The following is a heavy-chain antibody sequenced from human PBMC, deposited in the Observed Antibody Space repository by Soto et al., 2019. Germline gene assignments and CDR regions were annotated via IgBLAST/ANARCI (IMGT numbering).Heavy chain of an antibody. CDR3: AREQTKWLQDACDM. D-gene: IGHD5-18*01. Sequence: QGQLVQSGGEVKEPGASVRVSCKASGYTLINYGINWVRQAPGQGLEWLGWISPYNGKTEYAQKLQGRVTMTTDTSMSTVYMELRSLRSDDTAVYYCAREQTKWLQDACDMWGQGTMVTVSS. CDR2: ISPYNGKT. V-gene: IGHV1-18*01. J-gene: IGHJ3*02. CDR1: GYTLINYG.